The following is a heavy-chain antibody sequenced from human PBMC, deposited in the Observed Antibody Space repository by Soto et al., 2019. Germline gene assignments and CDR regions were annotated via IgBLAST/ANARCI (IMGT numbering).Heavy chain of an antibody. CDR1: GFTFSSYG. CDR2: ISYDGSNK. D-gene: IGHD4-17*01. V-gene: IGHV3-30*18. Sequence: GGSLRLSCAASGFTFSSYGMHWVRQAPGKGLEWVAVISYDGSNKYYADSVKGRFTISRDNSKNTLYLQMNSLRAEDTAVYYCAKGPIPSDYGDYAGYFQHWGQGTLVTVSS. CDR3: AKGPIPSDYGDYAGYFQH. J-gene: IGHJ1*01.